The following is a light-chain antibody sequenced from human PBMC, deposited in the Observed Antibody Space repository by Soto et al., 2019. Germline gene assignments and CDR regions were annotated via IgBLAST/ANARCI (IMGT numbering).Light chain of an antibody. J-gene: IGLJ1*01. V-gene: IGLV2-23*02. Sequence: SVLTQPASVSGSPGRSFTISCTGTSSDVGSYNLVSWYQQHPGKAPKLMIYEVSKRPSGVSNRFSGSKSGNTASLTISGLQAEDDADYYCCSYAGSSTYVFGTGT. CDR3: CSYAGSSTYV. CDR2: EVS. CDR1: SSDVGSYNL.